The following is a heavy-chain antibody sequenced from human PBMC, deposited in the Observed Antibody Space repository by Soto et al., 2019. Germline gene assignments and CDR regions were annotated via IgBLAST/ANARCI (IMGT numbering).Heavy chain of an antibody. CDR3: ARDIYHHYQNYDILTGFDY. CDR1: GFTFSSYS. CDR2: ISSSSSTI. V-gene: IGHV3-48*01. J-gene: IGHJ4*02. Sequence: GGSLRLSCAASGFTFSSYSMNWVRQAPGKGLEWVSYISSSSSTIYYADSVKGRFTISRDNAKNSLYLQMNSLRAEDTAVYYCARDIYHHYQNYDILTGFDYWGQGTLVTVSS. D-gene: IGHD3-9*01.